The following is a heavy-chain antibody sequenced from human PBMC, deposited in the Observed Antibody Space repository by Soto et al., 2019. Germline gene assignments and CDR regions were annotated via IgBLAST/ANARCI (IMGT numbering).Heavy chain of an antibody. D-gene: IGHD3-3*01. CDR1: GFTFSTYS. V-gene: IGHV3-48*04. Sequence: GGSLRLSCAASGFTFSTYSMNWVRQAPGKGLEWLSYISSRSSSIYYADSVKGRFTISRDNAKNSLYLQMNSLRAEDTAVYYCARDRDYDFWSGLAAFDIWGQGTMVTVSS. CDR3: ARDRDYDFWSGLAAFDI. CDR2: ISSRSSSI. J-gene: IGHJ3*02.